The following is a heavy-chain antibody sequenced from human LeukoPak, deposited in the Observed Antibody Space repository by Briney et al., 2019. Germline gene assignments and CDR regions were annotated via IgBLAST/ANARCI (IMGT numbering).Heavy chain of an antibody. D-gene: IGHD3-16*01. V-gene: IGHV1-8*01. J-gene: IGHJ4*02. CDR2: VNTATGNT. CDR3: ARVWGPTPIHYFDY. Sequence: ASVKVSCNTSGYSFTIYDINWLRQAPGQGPEWMGWVNTATGNTGYAQKFQGRVSMTRDTSRTTAYMELRSLTSEDTAVYFCARVWGPTPIHYFDYWGQGSLVTVSP. CDR1: GYSFTIYD.